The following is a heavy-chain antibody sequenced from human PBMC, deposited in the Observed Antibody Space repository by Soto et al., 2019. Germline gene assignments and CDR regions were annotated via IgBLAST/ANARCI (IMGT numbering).Heavy chain of an antibody. Sequence: ASVKVSCKASGYTFTGYYTHWVRQAPGQGLEWMGWINPNSGGTNYAQKFQGWVTMTRDTSISTAYMELSRLRSDDTAVYYCARDGGPYGDPSRREEPFDYWGQGTLVTVSS. CDR3: ARDGGPYGDPSRREEPFDY. D-gene: IGHD4-17*01. V-gene: IGHV1-2*04. CDR2: INPNSGGT. J-gene: IGHJ4*02. CDR1: GYTFTGYY.